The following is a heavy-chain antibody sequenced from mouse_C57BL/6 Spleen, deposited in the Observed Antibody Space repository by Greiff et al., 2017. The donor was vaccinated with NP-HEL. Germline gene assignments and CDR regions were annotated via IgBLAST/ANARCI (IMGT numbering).Heavy chain of an antibody. V-gene: IGHV5-4*01. CDR3: ARVPRFYYGSSGWYFDV. D-gene: IGHD1-1*01. CDR1: GFTFSSYA. J-gene: IGHJ1*03. Sequence: EVQGVESGGGLVKPGGSLKLSCAASGFTFSSYALSWVRQTPEKRLEWVATISDGGSYTYYPDNVKGRFTISRDNAKKNLYLQMSHLKSEDTAMYYCARVPRFYYGSSGWYFDVWGTGTTVTVSS. CDR2: ISDGGSYT.